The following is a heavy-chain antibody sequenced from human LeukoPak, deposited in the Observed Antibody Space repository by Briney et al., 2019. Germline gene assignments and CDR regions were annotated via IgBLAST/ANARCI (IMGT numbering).Heavy chain of an antibody. D-gene: IGHD1-26*01. CDR1: GFTFRTYP. J-gene: IGHJ4*02. Sequence: GGSLRLSCAASGFTFRTYPMHWVRQAPGKGLEWVAVISSDGRDLYYADSVKGRFTVARGNSKNTLYLQMNNMRDEYTAVYYCAKDLSSGSADYYFDYWGQGTLVTVSA. CDR2: ISSDGRDL. V-gene: IGHV3-30*04. CDR3: AKDLSSGSADYYFDY.